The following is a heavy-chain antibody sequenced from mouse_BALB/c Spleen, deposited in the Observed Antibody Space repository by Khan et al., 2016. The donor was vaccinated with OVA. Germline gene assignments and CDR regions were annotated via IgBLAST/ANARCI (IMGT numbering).Heavy chain of an antibody. CDR3: ARSNSYWYFDV. V-gene: IGHV9-3-1*01. D-gene: IGHD4-1*02. Sequence: QIQLVQSGPELKKPGETVKISCKASGYTFTNYGMNWVKQAPGKGLKWMGWINTYSGEPTYADDFKGRSAFSLETSASTAYLQIKNLKNEDTATYFYARSNSYWYFDVWGAGTPVTVSS. J-gene: IGHJ1*01. CDR2: INTYSGEP. CDR1: GYTFTNYG.